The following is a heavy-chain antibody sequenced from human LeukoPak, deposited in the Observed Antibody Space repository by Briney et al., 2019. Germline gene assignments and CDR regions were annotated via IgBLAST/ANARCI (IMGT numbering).Heavy chain of an antibody. Sequence: ASVKVSCKASGYTFTGYYMHWVRQAPGQGLEWMGWINPNSGGTNYAQKFQGWVTMTRDTSISTAYMELSRLRSDDTAVYYCARVLKRGSSWYYFDYWGQGTLVTVSS. CDR3: ARVLKRGSSWYYFDY. D-gene: IGHD6-13*01. V-gene: IGHV1-2*04. CDR2: INPNSGGT. CDR1: GYTFTGYY. J-gene: IGHJ4*02.